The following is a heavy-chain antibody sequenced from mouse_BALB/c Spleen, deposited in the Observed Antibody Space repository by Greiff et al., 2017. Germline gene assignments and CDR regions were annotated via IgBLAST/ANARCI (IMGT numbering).Heavy chain of an antibody. J-gene: IGHJ4*01. Sequence: EVHLVESGPSLVKPSQTLSLTCSVTGDSITSGYWNWIRKFPGNKLEYMGYISYSGSTYYNPSLKSRISITRDTSKNQYYLQLNSVTTEDTATYYCARVLYYYGSSYDAMDYWGQGTSVTVSS. CDR1: GDSITSGY. CDR2: ISYSGST. D-gene: IGHD1-1*01. CDR3: ARVLYYYGSSYDAMDY. V-gene: IGHV3-8*02.